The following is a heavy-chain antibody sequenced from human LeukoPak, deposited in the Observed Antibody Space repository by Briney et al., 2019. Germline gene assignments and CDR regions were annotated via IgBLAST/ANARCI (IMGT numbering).Heavy chain of an antibody. Sequence: SETLSLTCSVSGGSISNNNYYWGWIRQSPGRGLEWIGSLYYRGATFYNPSLKSRVTITVDKSKNQFSLKVKSVTATDTAVFYCARAARLQISIIKMICSAFDVWGRGTMVTVS. V-gene: IGHV4-39*01. CDR2: LYYRGAT. D-gene: IGHD3/OR15-3a*01. J-gene: IGHJ3*01. CDR1: GGSISNNNYY. CDR3: ARAARLQISIIKMICSAFDV.